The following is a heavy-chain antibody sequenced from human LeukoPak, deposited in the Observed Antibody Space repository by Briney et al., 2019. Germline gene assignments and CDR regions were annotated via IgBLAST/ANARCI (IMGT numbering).Heavy chain of an antibody. V-gene: IGHV4-30-2*01. Sequence: SETLSLTCTVSGGSISSGGYYWSWIRQPPGKGLEWIGYIYHSGSTYYNPSLKSRVTISVDRSKNQFSLKLSSVTAADTAVYYCARAYGGNSLDYWGQGTLVTVSS. J-gene: IGHJ4*02. CDR3: ARAYGGNSLDY. D-gene: IGHD4-23*01. CDR2: IYHSGST. CDR1: GGSISSGGYY.